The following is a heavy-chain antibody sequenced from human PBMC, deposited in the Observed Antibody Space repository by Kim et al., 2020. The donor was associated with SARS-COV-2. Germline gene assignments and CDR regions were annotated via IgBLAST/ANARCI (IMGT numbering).Heavy chain of an antibody. CDR1: GGSVSSGSYY. J-gene: IGHJ4*02. CDR2: IYYSGST. Sequence: SETLSLTCTVSGGSVSSGSYYWSWIRQPPGKGLEWIGYIYYSGSTNYNPSLKSRVTISVDTSKNQFSLKLSSVTAADTAVYYCARVSYYYDSSGYSFDYWGQGTLVTVSS. V-gene: IGHV4-61*01. CDR3: ARVSYYYDSSGYSFDY. D-gene: IGHD3-22*01.